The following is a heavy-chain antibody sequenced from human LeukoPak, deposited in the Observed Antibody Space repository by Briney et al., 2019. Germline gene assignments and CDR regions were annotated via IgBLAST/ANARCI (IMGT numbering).Heavy chain of an antibody. CDR2: ISYDGSNK. CDR1: GFTFSSYA. J-gene: IGHJ4*02. Sequence: GGSLRLSCAASGFTFSSYAMHWVRQAPGKGLEWVAVISYDGSNKYYADSVKGRFTISRDNSKNTLYLQMNSLRAEDTAVYYCARSALPYYYDSSGYSGPNYWGQGTLVTVSS. CDR3: ARSALPYYYDSSGYSGPNY. V-gene: IGHV3-30*04. D-gene: IGHD3-22*01.